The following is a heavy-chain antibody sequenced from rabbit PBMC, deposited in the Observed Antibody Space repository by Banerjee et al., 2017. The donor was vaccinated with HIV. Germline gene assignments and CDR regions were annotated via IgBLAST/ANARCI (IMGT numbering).Heavy chain of an antibody. CDR1: GFSFSSSYW. CDR3: ARSATIDIAFKL. V-gene: IGHV1S45*01. Sequence: QEQLEESGGGLVKPGASLTLTCTASGFSFSSSYWICWVRQAPGKGLEWIACINTGNSGSTGYASWAKGRFTISKTSSTTVTLQMTSLTAADTATYFCARSATIDIAFKLWGQGTLVTVS. CDR2: INTGNSGST. J-gene: IGHJ4*01. D-gene: IGHD5-1*01.